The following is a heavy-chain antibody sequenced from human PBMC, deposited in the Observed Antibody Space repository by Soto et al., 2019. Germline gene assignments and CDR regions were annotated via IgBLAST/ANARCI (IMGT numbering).Heavy chain of an antibody. D-gene: IGHD3-10*01. J-gene: IGHJ6*02. V-gene: IGHV3-53*01. CDR2: IYSGGST. Sequence: QPGGSLRLSCAASGFTVSSNYMSWVRQAPGKGLEWVSVIYSGGSTYYADSVKGRFTISRDNSKNTLYLQMNSLRAEDTAVYYCARVSMVRGVIARAGGMDVWGQGTTVTVSS. CDR1: GFTVSSNY. CDR3: ARVSMVRGVIARAGGMDV.